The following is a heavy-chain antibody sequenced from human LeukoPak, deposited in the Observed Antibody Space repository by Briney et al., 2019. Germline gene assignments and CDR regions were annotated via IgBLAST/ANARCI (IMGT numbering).Heavy chain of an antibody. CDR3: ARGGNALDY. D-gene: IGHD4-23*01. CDR1: GGSISTYY. Sequence: SETLSLTCTVSGGSISTYYWSWIRQPPGKGLDWIGSFYYTGSTNYNPSLRSRVTISLDTSKNQISLRLSSVTAADTAVYYCARGGNALDYWGQGTLVTVPS. J-gene: IGHJ4*02. V-gene: IGHV4-59*01. CDR2: FYYTGST.